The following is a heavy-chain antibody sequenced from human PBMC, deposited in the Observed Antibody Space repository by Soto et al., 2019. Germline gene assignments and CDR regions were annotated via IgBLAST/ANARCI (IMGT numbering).Heavy chain of an antibody. CDR1: GGPISSSSYY. Sequence: TSETLPLTFTVSGGPISSSSYYWGCIRQPPGKGLEWILSIYYSGSTYYNPSLKSRVTISVDTSKNQFSLKLSSVNAADTAVYYCARNVKMGIAAAGNWFDPWGQGTLVTVSS. J-gene: IGHJ5*02. CDR2: IYYSGST. CDR3: ARNVKMGIAAAGNWFDP. D-gene: IGHD6-13*01. V-gene: IGHV4-39*01.